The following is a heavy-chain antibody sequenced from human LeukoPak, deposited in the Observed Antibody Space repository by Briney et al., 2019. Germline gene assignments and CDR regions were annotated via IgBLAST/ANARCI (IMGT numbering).Heavy chain of an antibody. J-gene: IGHJ4*02. CDR2: ISSSSSYI. D-gene: IGHD3-10*01. CDR1: GFTFSSYS. Sequence: PGGSLRLSCAASGFTFSSYSMNWVRHAPGKGLEWVSSISSSSSYIYYADSVKSRFTISRDNAKNSLYLQMNSLRAEDTAVYYCARDMYGSGSYYSTGGNYWGQGTLVTVSS. V-gene: IGHV3-21*01. CDR3: ARDMYGSGSYYSTGGNY.